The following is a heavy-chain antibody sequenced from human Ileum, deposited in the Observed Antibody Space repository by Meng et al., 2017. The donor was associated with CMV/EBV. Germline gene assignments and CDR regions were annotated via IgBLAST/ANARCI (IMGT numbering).Heavy chain of an antibody. Sequence: QGQVQGSGPGLVKPSQTLSLSCTVSGGSVTSGNYYWSWIRQPPGRGLEWIGYIYYSGIPYYKPSLKSRVTISLDTSKNQFSLNLRSVTATDSAVYYCVRQVVAASFDYWGQGALVTVSS. CDR1: GGSVTSGNYY. CDR3: VRQVVAASFDY. V-gene: IGHV4-30-4*08. CDR2: IYYSGIP. D-gene: IGHD2-15*01. J-gene: IGHJ4*02.